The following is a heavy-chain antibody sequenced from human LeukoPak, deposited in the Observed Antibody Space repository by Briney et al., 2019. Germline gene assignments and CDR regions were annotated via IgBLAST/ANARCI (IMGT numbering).Heavy chain of an antibody. Sequence: GGSLRLSCAASGFTFSGSAMHWVRQASGKGLEWVGRIRSKANSYATAYAASVKGRFTISRDDSKNTAYLQMNSLKTEDTAVYYCTRDLYGSGSYYNYFDYWGQGTLVTVSS. D-gene: IGHD3-10*01. V-gene: IGHV3-73*01. J-gene: IGHJ4*02. CDR1: GFTFSGSA. CDR2: IRSKANSYAT. CDR3: TRDLYGSGSYYNYFDY.